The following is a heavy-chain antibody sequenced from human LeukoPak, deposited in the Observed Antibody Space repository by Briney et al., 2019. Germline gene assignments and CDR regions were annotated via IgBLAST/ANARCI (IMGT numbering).Heavy chain of an antibody. J-gene: IGHJ3*02. Sequence: PGGSLRLSCAVSGFNISGNYMSWVRQAPGKGPEWVSVIYSGGTTSYSDSVRGRFTISRGNSKNPLYLQMNSLRADDTAVYFCARDPRLRGLDDTFDIWGHGTMVIVSS. CDR3: ARDPRLRGLDDTFDI. V-gene: IGHV3-53*01. CDR1: GFNISGNY. CDR2: IYSGGTT. D-gene: IGHD2-8*01.